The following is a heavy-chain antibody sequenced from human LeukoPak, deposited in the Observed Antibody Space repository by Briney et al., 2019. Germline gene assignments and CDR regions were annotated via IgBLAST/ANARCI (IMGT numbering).Heavy chain of an antibody. CDR3: ARGRRVGATTMGFIP. D-gene: IGHD1-26*01. CDR2: INHSGST. Sequence: SETLSLTCAVYGGSFSGYYWSWIRQPPGKGLEWIGEINHSGSTNYNPSLKSRVTISVDTSKNQFSLKLSSVTAADTAVYYCARGRRVGATTMGFIPWGQGTLVTVSS. V-gene: IGHV4-34*01. CDR1: GGSFSGYY. J-gene: IGHJ4*02.